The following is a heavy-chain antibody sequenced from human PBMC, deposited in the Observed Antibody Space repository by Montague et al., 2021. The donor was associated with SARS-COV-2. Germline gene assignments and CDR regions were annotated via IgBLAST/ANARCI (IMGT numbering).Heavy chain of an antibody. CDR2: IYYSGST. CDR1: GGSISSYY. J-gene: IGHJ6*02. Sequence: SETLSLTCTVSGGSISSYYWSWIRQPPGKGLEWIGYIYYSGSTNYNPSLKSRATISVDTSKNQFSLKLSSVTAADTAVYYCARSGWEQHVRARYYYYYGMDVWGQGTTVTVSS. CDR3: ARSGWEQHVRARYYYYYGMDV. V-gene: IGHV4-59*12. D-gene: IGHD6-6*01.